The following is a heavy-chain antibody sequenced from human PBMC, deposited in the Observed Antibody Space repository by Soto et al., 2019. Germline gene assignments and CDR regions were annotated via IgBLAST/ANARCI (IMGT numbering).Heavy chain of an antibody. D-gene: IGHD6-19*01. J-gene: IGHJ5*02. CDR3: ARTRAVWFDP. Sequence: SETLSLTCTVSGGSISSGGYYWSWIRQHPGKGLEWIGYIYYSGSTYYNPSLKSRVTISVDTSKNQFSLKLSSVTAADTAVYYCARTRAVWFDPWGQGTLVTVSS. CDR2: IYYSGST. CDR1: GGSISSGGYY. V-gene: IGHV4-31*03.